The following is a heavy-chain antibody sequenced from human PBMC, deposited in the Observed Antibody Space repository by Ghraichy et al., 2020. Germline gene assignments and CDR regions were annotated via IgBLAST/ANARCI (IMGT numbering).Heavy chain of an antibody. CDR2: INHGGST. D-gene: IGHD4-17*01. Sequence: SETLSLTCALYGESFSGYYWSWIRQPPGKGLEWIGEINHGGSTNYNPSLKSRVTMSLDTSNNQFSLSLTSVTAADTAVYYCAYGDYDRALFDYWGQGTLVTVSS. V-gene: IGHV4-34*01. CDR1: GESFSGYY. CDR3: AYGDYDRALFDY. J-gene: IGHJ4*02.